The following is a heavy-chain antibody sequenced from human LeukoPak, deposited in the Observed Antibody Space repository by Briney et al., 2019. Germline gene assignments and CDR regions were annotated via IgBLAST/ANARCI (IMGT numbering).Heavy chain of an antibody. CDR1: GFTFSTFW. V-gene: IGHV3-7*01. CDR2: IKPDGSEQ. D-gene: IGHD2-2*01. CDR3: ARGVRVPDF. J-gene: IGHJ4*02. Sequence: GGSLRLSCAASGFTFSTFWMSWVRQAPGKGLEWAAYIKPDGSEQNYVDSVKGRFTMSRDNAKNSLFLEMNSLRAEDTAVYYCARGVRVPDFRGQGTLVTVSS.